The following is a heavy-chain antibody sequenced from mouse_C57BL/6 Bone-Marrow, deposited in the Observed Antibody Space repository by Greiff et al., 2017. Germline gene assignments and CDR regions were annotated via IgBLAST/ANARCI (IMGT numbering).Heavy chain of an antibody. CDR1: GYTFTSYW. D-gene: IGHD2-4*01. CDR3: ARDDYDGTAY. CDR2: IDPSDSET. J-gene: IGHJ3*01. V-gene: IGHV1-52*01. Sequence: QVQLQQPGAELVRPGSSVKLSCKASGYTFTSYWMHWVKQRPIQGLEWIGNIDPSDSETHYNQKFKDKATLTVDKSSSTAYMQLSSLTSEDSAVYYCARDDYDGTAYWGQGTMVTVSA.